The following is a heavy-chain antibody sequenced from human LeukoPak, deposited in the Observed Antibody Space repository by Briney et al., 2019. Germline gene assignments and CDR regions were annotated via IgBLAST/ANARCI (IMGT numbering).Heavy chain of an antibody. CDR3: SRDPDYGSGVN. CDR1: GFTFSTYW. CDR2: IKQDGSEK. D-gene: IGHD3-10*01. V-gene: IGHV3-7*01. J-gene: IGHJ4*02. Sequence: GGSLRLSCAASGFTFSTYWMNWVRQAPGKGLEWVANIKQDGSEKNYVDSVKGRFTVSRDNAKNSLYLHMSSLRAEDTAVYYCSRDPDYGSGVNWGQGTLVTVSS.